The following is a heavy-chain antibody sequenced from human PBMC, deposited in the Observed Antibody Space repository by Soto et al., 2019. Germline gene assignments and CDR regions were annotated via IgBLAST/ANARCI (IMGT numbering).Heavy chain of an antibody. D-gene: IGHD3-22*01. V-gene: IGHV1-46*01. CDR2: INPSGGST. J-gene: IGHJ4*02. CDR1: GYTFTSYY. CDR3: ARDNFYDSSGYYKYLPLFDY. Sequence: GTSVKVSCKASGYTFTSYYMHWAQQATGKRLEWMGIINPSGGSTSYAQKFQGRVTMTRDTSTSAVYMELSSLRSEDTAVYYCARDNFYDSSGYYKYLPLFDYWGQVTLVTVSS.